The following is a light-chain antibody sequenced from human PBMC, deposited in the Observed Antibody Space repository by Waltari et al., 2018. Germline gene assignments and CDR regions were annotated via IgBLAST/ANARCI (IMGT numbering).Light chain of an antibody. CDR2: GAS. J-gene: IGKJ2*01. V-gene: IGKV3-15*01. CDR1: QSVSTN. Sequence: EIVMTQSPATLAVSPGECVTLSCRASQSVSTNLAWYQQTPGKAHRHLISGASTRATGIPARFSGIESGTEFILTISSMESGDFAVYYCQQYNDWPRYTFGQGTKLEIK. CDR3: QQYNDWPRYT.